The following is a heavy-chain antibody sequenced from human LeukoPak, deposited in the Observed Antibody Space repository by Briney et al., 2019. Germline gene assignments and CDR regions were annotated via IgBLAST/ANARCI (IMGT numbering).Heavy chain of an antibody. CDR1: GFTVSSNY. V-gene: IGHV3-66*01. D-gene: IGHD3-22*01. CDR2: IYSGGST. Sequence: TGGSLRLSCAASGFTVSSNYMSWVRQAPGKGLEWVSVIYSGGSTYYADSVKGRFTISRDNSKNTLYLQMNSLRAEDTAVYYCARYRGLGRDYYDSSDRAFDIWGQGTMVTVSS. J-gene: IGHJ3*02. CDR3: ARYRGLGRDYYDSSDRAFDI.